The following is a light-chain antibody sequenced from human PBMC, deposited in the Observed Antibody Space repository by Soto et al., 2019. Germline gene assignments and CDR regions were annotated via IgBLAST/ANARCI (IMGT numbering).Light chain of an antibody. Sequence: QSALTQPAGVSVSPGQSITISRSRTSSDIGSYDHVAWFKQFPGKNPKLMIYSVSHLHTGVSYRFSGSESGNTVSLTISALPAEDEAHYSSISYAVSRSYVYGTGPTVTVL. CDR3: ISYAVSRSYV. CDR2: SVS. V-gene: IGLV2-14*01. J-gene: IGLJ1*01. CDR1: SSDIGSYDH.